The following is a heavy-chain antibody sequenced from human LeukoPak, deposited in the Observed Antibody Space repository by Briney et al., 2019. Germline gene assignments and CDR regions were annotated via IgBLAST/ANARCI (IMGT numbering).Heavy chain of an antibody. V-gene: IGHV4-38-2*02. CDR2: IYHSGRT. D-gene: IGHD6-13*01. CDR1: GYSISSGYY. Sequence: ASETLSLTCNVSGYSISSGYYWAWIRQSPGKGLEGIGSIYHSGRTSYNPSLKSRVTTSVDTSNKQFSLNLSSVTAADTAVYYCATTPREYSSTWYYFDYWGQGSLVTVSS. J-gene: IGHJ4*02. CDR3: ATTPREYSSTWYYFDY.